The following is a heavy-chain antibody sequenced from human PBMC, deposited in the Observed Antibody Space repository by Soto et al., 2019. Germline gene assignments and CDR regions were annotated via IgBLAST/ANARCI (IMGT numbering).Heavy chain of an antibody. V-gene: IGHV1-69*01. Sequence: QVLLVQSSAEVKKPGSSAKVSCKASGGTFTSTAFSWVRQAPGQGLEWMGGIIPVLGTPNYAQKFQARLTVTADASTTTVHMELSSLRSDDTAVYYCASSAGLDHLLNYYGLNVWGQGTTVTVSS. CDR2: IIPVLGTP. CDR3: ASSAGLDHLLNYYGLNV. D-gene: IGHD6-13*01. J-gene: IGHJ6*02. CDR1: GGTFTSTA.